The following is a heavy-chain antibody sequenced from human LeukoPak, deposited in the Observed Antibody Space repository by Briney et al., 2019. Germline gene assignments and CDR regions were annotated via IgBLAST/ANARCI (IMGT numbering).Heavy chain of an antibody. CDR1: GFMFTTYA. D-gene: IGHD6-13*01. CDR2: ISGSGGSA. CDR3: ARDGSSTWYWGRFDV. Sequence: GGSLRLSCAASGFMFTTYAMSWVRQAPGKGLEWVSSISGSGGSAYYADSVKGRFTMSRDTSKHTVYLHMSSLRAEDTATYYCARDGSSTWYWGRFDVWGQGTKVTVSS. J-gene: IGHJ3*01. V-gene: IGHV3-23*01.